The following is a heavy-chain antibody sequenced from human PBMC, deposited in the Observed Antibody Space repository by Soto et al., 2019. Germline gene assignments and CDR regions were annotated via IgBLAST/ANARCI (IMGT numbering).Heavy chain of an antibody. CDR1: GGSVSNDNFY. CDR2: VHSSGIT. Sequence: SETLSLTCTVSGGSVSNDNFYWSWIRQPPGKGLEWIGYVHSSGITNDNPSLKRRVTISVDTSRNQFSLRLSSVTAADTAVYYCARGLTMGQLPSHFDHWGQGPLVTVSS. V-gene: IGHV4-61*01. D-gene: IGHD3-16*01. CDR3: ARGLTMGQLPSHFDH. J-gene: IGHJ5*02.